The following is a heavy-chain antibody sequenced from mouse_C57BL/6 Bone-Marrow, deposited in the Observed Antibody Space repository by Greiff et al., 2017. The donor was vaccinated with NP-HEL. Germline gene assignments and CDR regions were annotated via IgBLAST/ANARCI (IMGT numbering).Heavy chain of an antibody. Sequence: VQLQQSGAELAKPGASVKLSCKASGYTFTSYWMHWVKQRPGQGLEWIGYINPSSGYTKSNQKFKDKATLTADKSSSTAYMQLSSLTYEDSAVYYCASDYYGSPYYVDYWGQGTTLTVSS. CDR1: GYTFTSYW. CDR3: ASDYYGSPYYVDY. CDR2: INPSSGYT. J-gene: IGHJ2*01. D-gene: IGHD1-1*01. V-gene: IGHV1-7*01.